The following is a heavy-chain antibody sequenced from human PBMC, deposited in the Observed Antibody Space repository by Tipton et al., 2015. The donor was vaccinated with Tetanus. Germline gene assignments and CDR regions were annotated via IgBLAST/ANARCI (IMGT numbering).Heavy chain of an antibody. D-gene: IGHD2-15*01. CDR3: AREADCSGGSCFSGDFDN. Sequence: SLRLSCAASGFTFSTYGMHWVRQAPGTGLEWVAGSWYDGTDKYYADSVKGRFTISRDNSKNTLYLQMNSLRAEDTAVYYCAREADCSGGSCFSGDFDNWGQGAQVTVSS. CDR1: GFTFSTYG. J-gene: IGHJ4*02. CDR2: SWYDGTDK. V-gene: IGHV3-33*08.